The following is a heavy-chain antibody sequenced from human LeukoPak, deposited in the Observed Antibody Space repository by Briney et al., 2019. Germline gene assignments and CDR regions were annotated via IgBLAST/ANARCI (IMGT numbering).Heavy chain of an antibody. Sequence: GGSLRLSCAASGFTFTMFGMNWVRQAPGKGLEWVSSISSSSSYIYYADSVKGRFTISRDNAKNSLYLQMNSLRAEDTAVYYCARDFPYYYDSSGYYAFDYWGQGTLVTVSS. CDR1: GFTFTMFG. D-gene: IGHD3-22*01. CDR3: ARDFPYYYDSSGYYAFDY. V-gene: IGHV3-21*01. J-gene: IGHJ4*02. CDR2: ISSSSSYI.